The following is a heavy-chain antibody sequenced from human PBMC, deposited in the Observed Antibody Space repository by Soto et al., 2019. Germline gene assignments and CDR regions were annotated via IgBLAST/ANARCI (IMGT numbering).Heavy chain of an antibody. V-gene: IGHV5-51*01. CDR3: ARSRRGAYSSGWYSLSGYYNYGIDV. Sequence: PGESLKISCKGSGHSFTSYWIGWVRQMPGKGLEWMGIIYPGDSDTKYSPSLQGQVTISADTSISTAYLQWTSLKASDTAMYYCARSRRGAYSSGWYSLSGYYNYGIDVWGQGTKVTVSS. CDR2: IYPGDSDT. D-gene: IGHD6-19*01. CDR1: GHSFTSYW. J-gene: IGHJ6*02.